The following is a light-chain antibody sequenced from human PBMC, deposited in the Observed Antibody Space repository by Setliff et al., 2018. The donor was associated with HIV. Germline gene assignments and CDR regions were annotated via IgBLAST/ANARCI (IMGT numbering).Light chain of an antibody. CDR1: SSDVGGYNY. Sequence: SALPQPASVSGSPGQSITISCTGTSSDVGGYNYVSWYQQHPDKAPKLLIYAVTNRPSGISNRFSGSKSGNTASLTISGLQAEDEADYYCNSYTSSIPLYVFGTGTKVTVL. J-gene: IGLJ1*01. V-gene: IGLV2-14*03. CDR3: NSYTSSIPLYV. CDR2: AVT.